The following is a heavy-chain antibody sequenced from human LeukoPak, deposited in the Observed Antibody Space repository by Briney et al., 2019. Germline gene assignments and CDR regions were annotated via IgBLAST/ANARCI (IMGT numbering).Heavy chain of an antibody. D-gene: IGHD6-13*01. CDR2: IYYSGIT. CDR3: ARAPAAGRGNYFDY. CDR1: GGSISSYY. V-gene: IGHV4-59*01. J-gene: IGHJ4*02. Sequence: SETLSLTCTVSGGSISSYYWSWIRQPPGKGLEWIGYIYYSGITNYNPSLKSQVTISVDTSKNQFSLNLSSVTAADTAVYYCARAPAAGRGNYFDYWGQGTLVTVSS.